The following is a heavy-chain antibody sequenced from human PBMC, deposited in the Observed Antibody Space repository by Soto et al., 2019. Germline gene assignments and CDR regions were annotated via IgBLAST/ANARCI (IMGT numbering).Heavy chain of an antibody. Sequence: GGSLRLSCAASGFTVSSNYMSWVRQAPGKGLEWVSVIYSGGSTYYADSVKGRFTISRDNSKNTLYLQMNSLRAEDTAVYYCAREWRGYSGYDYRFMDVWGQGTTVTVSS. D-gene: IGHD5-12*01. CDR1: GFTVSSNY. CDR2: IYSGGST. J-gene: IGHJ6*02. V-gene: IGHV3-53*01. CDR3: AREWRGYSGYDYRFMDV.